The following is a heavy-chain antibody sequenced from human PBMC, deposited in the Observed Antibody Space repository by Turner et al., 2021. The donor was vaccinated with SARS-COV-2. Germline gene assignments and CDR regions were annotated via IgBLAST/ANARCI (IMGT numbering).Heavy chain of an antibody. Sequence: EVQLVESGGGLVQPGGSLRRSCSAPGFTFSSYWMNWVRQAPGKGLEWVANIKQDGSEKYYVDSVKGRFTISRDNAKNSLYLQMNSLRAEDTAVYYCAREESGSFGAYGMDVWGQGTTVTVSS. D-gene: IGHD2-15*01. CDR1: GFTFSSYW. CDR3: AREESGSFGAYGMDV. CDR2: IKQDGSEK. J-gene: IGHJ6*02. V-gene: IGHV3-7*03.